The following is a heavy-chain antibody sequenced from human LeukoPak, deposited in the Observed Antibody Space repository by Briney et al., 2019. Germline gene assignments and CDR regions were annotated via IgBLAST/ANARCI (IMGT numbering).Heavy chain of an antibody. J-gene: IGHJ4*02. CDR1: GFTLSNYA. Sequence: GGSLRLSCAASGFTLSNYAMYWVRQAPGKGLEWVSAVSGRDDSTYYADSVKGRFTISRDTSKSTLYLQMNSLRVEDTAVYYCAKWGDYDILTGYYDPDYWGQGTLVTVPS. D-gene: IGHD3-9*01. CDR2: VSGRDDST. CDR3: AKWGDYDILTGYYDPDY. V-gene: IGHV3-23*01.